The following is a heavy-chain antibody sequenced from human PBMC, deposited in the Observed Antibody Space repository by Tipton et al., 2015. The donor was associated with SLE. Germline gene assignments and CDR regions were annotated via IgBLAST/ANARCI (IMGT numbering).Heavy chain of an antibody. CDR3: ARGDVD. V-gene: IGHV4-4*07. J-gene: IGHJ4*02. CDR2: VYSSGSA. Sequence: TLSLTCSVSGDSLTSSYWRWFRQSTGRGLEWIGRVYSSGSANYNPALISRVSMSVDISKNQFFLTLRSVTAADTAVYFCARGDVDWGQGTLVTVSS. D-gene: IGHD5-24*01. CDR1: GDSLTSSY.